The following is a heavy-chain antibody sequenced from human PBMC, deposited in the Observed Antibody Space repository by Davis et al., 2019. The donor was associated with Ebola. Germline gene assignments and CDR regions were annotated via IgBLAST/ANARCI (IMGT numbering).Heavy chain of an antibody. D-gene: IGHD2-2*01. Sequence: MPSETLSLTCTVSGGSISSSSYYWGWIRQPPGKGLEWIGSIYYSGSTYYNPSLKSRVTISVDTSKNQFSLKLSSVTAADTAVYYCARGGRVVVPAAIRAYYYGMDVWGQGTTVTVSS. CDR3: ARGGRVVVPAAIRAYYYGMDV. CDR1: GGSISSSSYY. J-gene: IGHJ6*02. CDR2: IYYSGST. V-gene: IGHV4-39*01.